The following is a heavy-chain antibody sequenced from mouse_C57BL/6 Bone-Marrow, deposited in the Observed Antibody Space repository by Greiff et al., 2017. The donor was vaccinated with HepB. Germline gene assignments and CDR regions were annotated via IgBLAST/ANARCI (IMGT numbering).Heavy chain of an antibody. CDR2: INPYNGGT. Sequence: VQLKQSGPVLVKPGASVKMSCKASGYTFTDYYMNWVKQSHGKSLEWIGVINPYNGGTSYNQKFKGKATLTVDKSSSTAYMELNSLTSEDSAVYYCARGSYGSSPYYFDYWGQGTTLTVSS. D-gene: IGHD1-1*01. CDR3: ARGSYGSSPYYFDY. CDR1: GYTFTDYY. V-gene: IGHV1-19*01. J-gene: IGHJ2*01.